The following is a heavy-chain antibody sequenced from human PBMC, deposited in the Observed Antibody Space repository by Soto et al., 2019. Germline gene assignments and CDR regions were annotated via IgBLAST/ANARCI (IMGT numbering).Heavy chain of an antibody. D-gene: IGHD6-13*01. CDR1: GYTFTSYD. CDR2: MNPNSGNT. V-gene: IGHV1-8*01. J-gene: IGHJ4*02. CDR3: ARATRSAAGRLYYFDS. Sequence: GASVKVSCKASGYTFTSYDINWVRQATGQGLEWMGWMNPNSGNTGYAQKFQGRVTMTRNTSISTAYMELSSLRSEDTAVYYCARATRSAAGRLYYFDSWGQGPMVTVSS.